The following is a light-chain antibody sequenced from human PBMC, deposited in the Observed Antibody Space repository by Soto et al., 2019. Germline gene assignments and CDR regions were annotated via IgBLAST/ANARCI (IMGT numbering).Light chain of an antibody. CDR1: QSISSW. V-gene: IGKV1-5*01. CDR3: QQYNSYPWT. CDR2: DAS. Sequence: DIQMTQSPSTVSASVGDRVTITCRASQSISSWLAWYQQKPGKAPKLLIYDASSLESGVPSRFSGSGSGTEFTLTISSLQPDDFATYYCQQYNSYPWTFGQGTMVDI. J-gene: IGKJ1*01.